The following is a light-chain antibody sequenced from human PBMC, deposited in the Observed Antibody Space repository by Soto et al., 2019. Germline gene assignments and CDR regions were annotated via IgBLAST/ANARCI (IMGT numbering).Light chain of an antibody. CDR1: SSNIGRDY. CDR2: TNN. V-gene: IGLV1-47*02. Sequence: QPVLTQPPSASGTPGQRVTISCSGGSSNIGRDYVYWFQQLPGTAPKLLIYTNNQRPSGVPDRFSGSKSGTSASLAISGLRSEDEAEYCCAAWDDSLSAWVFGGGTKVTVL. J-gene: IGLJ3*02. CDR3: AAWDDSLSAWV.